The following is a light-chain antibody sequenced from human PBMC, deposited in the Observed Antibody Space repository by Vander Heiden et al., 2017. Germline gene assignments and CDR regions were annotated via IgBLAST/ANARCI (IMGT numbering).Light chain of an antibody. CDR1: SSDVGGYNY. J-gene: IGLJ1*01. V-gene: IGLV2-14*03. CDR2: DVS. CDR3: SSYTSSSTRV. Sequence: SALTQPASVSGSPGQSITTSCTGTSSDVGGYNYVSWYQQHPGKAPKLIIYDVSNRPSGVSNRFSGSKSGNTASLTISGLQAEDEADYYCSSYTSSSTRVFGTGTKVTVL.